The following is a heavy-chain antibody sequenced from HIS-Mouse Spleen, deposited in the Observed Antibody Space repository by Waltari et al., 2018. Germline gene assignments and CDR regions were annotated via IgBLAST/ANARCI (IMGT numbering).Heavy chain of an antibody. CDR3: ARVGYSGSYYYGMDV. V-gene: IGHV1-2*02. Sequence: QLQLVQSGAEVKKPGASVKVSCKASGYTFTGYYMHWVRQAPGQGLEWMGWINPNSGGTNYAQKFQGRVTMTRDTSISTAYMELSRLRSDDTAVYYCARVGYSGSYYYGMDVWGQGTTVTVSS. D-gene: IGHD1-26*01. CDR2: INPNSGGT. J-gene: IGHJ6*02. CDR1: GYTFTGYY.